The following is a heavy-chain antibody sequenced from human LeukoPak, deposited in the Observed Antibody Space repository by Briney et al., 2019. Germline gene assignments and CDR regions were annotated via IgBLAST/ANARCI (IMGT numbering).Heavy chain of an antibody. CDR1: GFTFSSYG. CDR2: ISYDGSNK. Sequence: GGSLRLSCAASGFTFSSYGMHWVRQAPGKGLEWVAVISYDGSNKYYADSVKGRFTISRDNSKNTLYLQMNSLRAEDTAVYYCAKIYGDRDYWGQGTLVTVSS. CDR3: AKIYGDRDY. V-gene: IGHV3-30*18. J-gene: IGHJ4*02. D-gene: IGHD4-17*01.